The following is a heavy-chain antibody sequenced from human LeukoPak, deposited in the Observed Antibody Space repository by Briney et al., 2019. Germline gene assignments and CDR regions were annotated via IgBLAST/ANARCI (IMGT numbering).Heavy chain of an antibody. V-gene: IGHV4-4*02. CDR2: IYHRGNT. Sequence: PGGSLRLSCAASGFTFSSYRMSWVRQTPGKGLEWIGEIYHRGNTHYNPSLKSRVTMSVDTSTNQFSLRVNSVTAADTAVYYCARAFYPPDFGFGRAPYYFDKWGRGTLVTVSS. CDR3: ARAFYPPDFGFGRAPYYFDK. D-gene: IGHD3-16*01. J-gene: IGHJ4*02. CDR1: GFTFSSYR.